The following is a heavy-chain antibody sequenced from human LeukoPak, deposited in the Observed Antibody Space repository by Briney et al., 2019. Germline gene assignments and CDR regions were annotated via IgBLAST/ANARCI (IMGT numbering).Heavy chain of an antibody. D-gene: IGHD5-24*01. V-gene: IGHV3-23*01. J-gene: IGHJ4*02. Sequence: GGSLRLSCAASGFTFSNYAMNWVRQAPGKGLEWVSGIRGGSTYYAESVKGRFTIFRDNSKNTLDLQMNSLRAEDTAVYYCAKGGDGYDWGFDYWGQGTLVTVSS. CDR3: AKGGDGYDWGFDY. CDR2: IRGGST. CDR1: GFTFSNYA.